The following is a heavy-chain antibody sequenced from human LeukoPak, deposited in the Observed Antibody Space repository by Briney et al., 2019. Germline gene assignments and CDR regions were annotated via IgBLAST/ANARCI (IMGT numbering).Heavy chain of an antibody. D-gene: IGHD3-9*01. CDR2: ISSSGSTI. V-gene: IGHV3-11*04. Sequence: GGSLRLSCAASGFTFSDYYMSWIRQAPGKGLEWVSYISSSGSTIYYADSVKGRFTISRDNAKNSLYLQMNSLRAEDTAVYYCARGGKSYVLRYFDWLPLGEFDYWGQGTLVTVSS. J-gene: IGHJ4*02. CDR3: ARGGKSYVLRYFDWLPLGEFDY. CDR1: GFTFSDYY.